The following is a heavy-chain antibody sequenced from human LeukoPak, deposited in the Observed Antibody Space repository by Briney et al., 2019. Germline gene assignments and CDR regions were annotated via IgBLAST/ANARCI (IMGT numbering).Heavy chain of an antibody. V-gene: IGHV1-69*04. D-gene: IGHD3-22*01. CDR2: IIPIPGIA. CDR1: GGTFRSYA. CDR3: ASNPSFYDSSGYYTDY. J-gene: IGHJ4*02. Sequence: SVNVSCQASGGTFRSYAISWVRHAPGQGLEWMGRIIPIPGIANYAQKFQGRVTITADKSTSTAYMELSSLRSEDTAVYYCASNPSFYDSSGYYTDYWGQGTLVTVSS.